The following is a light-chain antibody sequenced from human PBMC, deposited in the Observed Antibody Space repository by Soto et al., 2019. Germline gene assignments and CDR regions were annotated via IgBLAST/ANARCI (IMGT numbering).Light chain of an antibody. V-gene: IGKV3-20*01. J-gene: IGKJ5*01. CDR3: QQLNTYPIT. CDR1: QSVSSSY. CDR2: GAS. Sequence: EIMLTQSPGTLSLSPGERATLSCKASQSVSSSYLAWYQQKPGQAPRLLIYGASSRATGIPDRFSGSGSGTDFTLTISRLEPEDSAVYYCQQLNTYPITFGQGTRLEIK.